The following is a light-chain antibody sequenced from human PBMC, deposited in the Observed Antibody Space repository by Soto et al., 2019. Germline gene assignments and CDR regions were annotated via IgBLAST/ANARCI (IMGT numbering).Light chain of an antibody. Sequence: QSVLTQPPSASGSPGQSVTISCTGTSSDIGGYNSVSWYQQHPGKAPRLMIYEVNKRPSGVPDRFSGSKSGYTASLTVSGLQTEDEAFCYCSSSAGIYHYLVFGGGTQLTVL. CDR1: SSDIGGYNS. CDR3: SSSAGIYHYLV. CDR2: EVN. J-gene: IGLJ7*01. V-gene: IGLV2-8*01.